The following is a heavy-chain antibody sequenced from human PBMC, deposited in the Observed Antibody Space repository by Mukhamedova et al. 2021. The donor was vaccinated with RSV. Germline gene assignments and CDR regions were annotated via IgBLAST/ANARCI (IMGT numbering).Heavy chain of an antibody. CDR2: IYPSDSDT. CDR3: ARDGSGSPKDFYGMDV. Sequence: IAWVRQTPGKGLEWMGIIYPSDSDTKFSPSFQGQVTFSVDRSINTAYLQWNSLKASDTAIYYCARDGSGSPKDFYGMDV. J-gene: IGHJ6*01. D-gene: IGHD3-10*01. V-gene: IGHV5-51*01.